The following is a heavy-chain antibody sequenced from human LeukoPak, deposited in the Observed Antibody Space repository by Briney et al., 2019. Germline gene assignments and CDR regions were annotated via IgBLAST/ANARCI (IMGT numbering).Heavy chain of an antibody. D-gene: IGHD2-15*01. V-gene: IGHV5-51*01. CDR1: GYTFTSYW. CDR3: ASMGGYKSATSYFDY. J-gene: IGHJ4*02. Sequence: GESLKISCKGSGYTFTSYWIGWVRQMPGKGLEWMGFIYPGDSDTRYSPSFQGQVTISADKSISTAYLRWSSLKASDTAMYYCASMGGYKSATSYFDYWGQGTLVTVSS. CDR2: IYPGDSDT.